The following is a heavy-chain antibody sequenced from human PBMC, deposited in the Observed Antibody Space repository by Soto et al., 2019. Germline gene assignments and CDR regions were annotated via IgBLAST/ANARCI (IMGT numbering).Heavy chain of an antibody. CDR3: ARDQGIKTFGLYSMYYYGMDV. CDR2: ISTDNGNT. D-gene: IGHD3-3*01. V-gene: IGHV1-18*01. Sequence: ASVKVSCKASGYTFTSYGISWVRQAPGQGLEWLGWISTDNGNTNYAQNLQGRVTMTTDTSTSTAYMDLRSLRSDDTDVYYCARDQGIKTFGLYSMYYYGMDVWGQGTTVTVSS. J-gene: IGHJ6*02. CDR1: GYTFTSYG.